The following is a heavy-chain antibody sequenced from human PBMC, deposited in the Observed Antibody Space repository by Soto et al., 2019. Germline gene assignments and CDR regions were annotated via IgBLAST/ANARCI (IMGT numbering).Heavy chain of an antibody. CDR2: IGTAGDT. CDR3: ASSSSSSYGMDV. V-gene: IGHV3-13*01. D-gene: IGHD6-13*01. Sequence: GGSLRLSCAASGFTFSSYDMHWVRQATGKGLEWVSAIGTAGDTYYPGSVKGRFTISRENAKNSLYLQMNSLRAEDTAVYYCASSSSSSYGMDVWGQGTTVTVSS. CDR1: GFTFSSYD. J-gene: IGHJ6*02.